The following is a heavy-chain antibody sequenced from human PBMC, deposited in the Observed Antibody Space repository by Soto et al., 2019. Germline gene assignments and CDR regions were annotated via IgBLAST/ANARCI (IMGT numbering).Heavy chain of an antibody. V-gene: IGHV4-4*08. CDR1: DDPIGPYY. CDR3: AREVVGNTWPGIFDS. J-gene: IGHJ4*02. CDR2: VYTSGST. Sequence: SETLSLTCSISDDPIGPYYWTWIRQTPRKELQWIGYVYTSGSTKYNSSLKSRVTISLDASNSQFSLTMSSVTAADTGVYYCAREVVGNTWPGIFDSWGRGTLVTVSS.